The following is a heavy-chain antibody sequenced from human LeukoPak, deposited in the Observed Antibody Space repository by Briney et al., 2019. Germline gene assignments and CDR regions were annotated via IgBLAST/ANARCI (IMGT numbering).Heavy chain of an antibody. CDR2: ISGSGGST. Sequence: GGSLRLSCAASGFTFSSYGMSWVRQAPGKGLEWVSAISGSGGSTYYADSVKGRFTISRDNSKNTLYLQMNSLRAEDTAVYYCAKDLKWLQFSAFDYWGQGTLVTVSS. D-gene: IGHD5-24*01. CDR1: GFTFSSYG. CDR3: AKDLKWLQFSAFDY. V-gene: IGHV3-23*01. J-gene: IGHJ4*02.